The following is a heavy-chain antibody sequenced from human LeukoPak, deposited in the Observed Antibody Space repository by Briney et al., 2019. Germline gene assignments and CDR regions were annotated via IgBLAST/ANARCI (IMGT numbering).Heavy chain of an antibody. J-gene: IGHJ4*02. D-gene: IGHD3-22*01. Sequence: ASVKVSCKASGYTFTSYGISWVRQAPGQGLEWMGWISAYNGNTNYAQKLQGRVTMTTDTSTSTAYMELRSLRSEDTAMYYCAMRKPYDSSGPFDYWGQGTLVTVSS. V-gene: IGHV1-18*01. CDR2: ISAYNGNT. CDR1: GYTFTSYG. CDR3: AMRKPYDSSGPFDY.